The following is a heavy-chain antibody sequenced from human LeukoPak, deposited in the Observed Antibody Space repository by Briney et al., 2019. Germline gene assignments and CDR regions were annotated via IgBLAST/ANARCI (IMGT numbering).Heavy chain of an antibody. V-gene: IGHV3-30*03. CDR2: ISYDGSNK. CDR1: GFTFSSYG. J-gene: IGHJ6*03. CDR3: ARAFGGGWPHYYYYYMDV. Sequence: PGRSLRLSCAASGFTFSSYGMHWVRQAPGKGLEWVAVISYDGSNKYYADSVKGRFTISRDNSKNTLYLQMNSLTAADTAVYYCARAFGGGWPHYYYYYMDVWGKGTTVTISS. D-gene: IGHD6-19*01.